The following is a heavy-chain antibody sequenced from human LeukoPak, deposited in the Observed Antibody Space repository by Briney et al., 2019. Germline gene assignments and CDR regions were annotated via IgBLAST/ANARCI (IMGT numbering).Heavy chain of an antibody. Sequence: TGGSLRLSCAASGFTVSSNYMSWVRQAPGKGLEWVSVIYSGGSTYYADSVKGRFTISRDNSKNTLYLQMNSLRAEDTAVYYCARFRTWGDKAFDYWGQGTLVTVSS. J-gene: IGHJ4*02. CDR2: IYSGGST. V-gene: IGHV3-53*01. CDR1: GFTVSSNY. D-gene: IGHD2-21*02. CDR3: ARFRTWGDKAFDY.